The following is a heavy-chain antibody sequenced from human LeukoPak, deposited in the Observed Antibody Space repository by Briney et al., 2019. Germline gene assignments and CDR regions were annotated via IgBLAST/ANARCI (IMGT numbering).Heavy chain of an antibody. CDR2: ISAYNGNT. D-gene: IGHD1-26*01. V-gene: IGHV1-18*01. CDR3: ARDSSGSYLDDAFDI. CDR1: GYTFTSYG. J-gene: IGHJ3*02. Sequence: ASVKVSCKASGYTFTSYGISWVRQAPGQGLEWMGWISAYNGNTNYAQKLQGRVTMTTDTSTSTAYMELRSLRSDDTAVYYCARDSSGSYLDDAFDIWGQGTMVTVSS.